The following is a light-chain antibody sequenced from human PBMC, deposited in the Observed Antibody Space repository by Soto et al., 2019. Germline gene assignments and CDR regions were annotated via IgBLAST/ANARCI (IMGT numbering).Light chain of an antibody. CDR2: EVS. V-gene: IGLV2-14*01. Sequence: QSALTQPASVSGSPGQSITISWTGTSSDVGGYNYVSWYQQHPGKAPKLMIYEVSNRPSGVSNRFSGSKSGNTASLTISGLQAEDEADYYCSSYTVFGGGTKVTVL. CDR3: SSYTV. J-gene: IGLJ2*01. CDR1: SSDVGGYNY.